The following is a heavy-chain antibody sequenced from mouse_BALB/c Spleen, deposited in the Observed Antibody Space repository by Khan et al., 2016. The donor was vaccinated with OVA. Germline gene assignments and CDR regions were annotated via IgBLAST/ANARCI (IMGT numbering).Heavy chain of an antibody. V-gene: IGHV1-26*01. CDR3: TRGLFDV. CDR2: INPDNGDT. Sequence: VQLQQSGPELVKPGASVKMSCKASGYTFTDYYMKWVKQSQGKSLEWIGDINPDNGDTFYNQKFKGKATLTVDKSSSTAYMQLNSLTDEDSALYCCTRGLFDVWGAGTTVTVSS. J-gene: IGHJ1*01. CDR1: GYTFTDYY.